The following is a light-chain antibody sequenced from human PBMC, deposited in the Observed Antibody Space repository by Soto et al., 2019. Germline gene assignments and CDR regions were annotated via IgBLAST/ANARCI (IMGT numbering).Light chain of an antibody. J-gene: IGLJ1*01. CDR3: QVWDSSSDQGV. CDR2: DDS. V-gene: IGLV3-21*02. Sequence: SYELTQPPSVSVAPGQTARITCGGNNIGRKSVHWYQQKPGQAPVLVVYDDSDRPSGIPERFSGSNSGNTATLTISSVEAGDEADYYCQVWDSSSDQGVFGTGTKLTVL. CDR1: NIGRKS.